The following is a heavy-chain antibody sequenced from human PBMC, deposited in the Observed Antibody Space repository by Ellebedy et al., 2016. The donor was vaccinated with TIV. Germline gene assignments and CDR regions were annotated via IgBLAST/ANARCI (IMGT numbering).Heavy chain of an antibody. CDR3: ARDNHDW. Sequence: ASVKVSCXASGYTFTSYYMHWVRQAPGQGLEWMGIINPSGGSTSYAQKFQGRVTMTRDTSTSTAYMELRSLRSDDTAVYYCARDNHDWWGQGTLVTVSS. V-gene: IGHV1-46*01. CDR1: GYTFTSYY. CDR2: INPSGGST. J-gene: IGHJ4*02. D-gene: IGHD3-9*01.